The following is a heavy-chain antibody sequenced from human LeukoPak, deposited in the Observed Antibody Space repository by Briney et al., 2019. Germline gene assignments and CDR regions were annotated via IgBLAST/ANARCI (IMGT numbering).Heavy chain of an antibody. J-gene: IGHJ4*02. CDR1: GGSINSGGYY. CDR2: IYYSGST. D-gene: IGHD4-17*01. Sequence: PSQTLSLTCTVSGGSINSGGYYWSWIRQHPGKGLEWIGYIYYSGSTNYNPSLKSRVTISVDTSKNQFSLKLSSVTAADTAVYYCARHDYGLSFDYWGQGTLVTVSS. CDR3: ARHDYGLSFDY. V-gene: IGHV4-31*03.